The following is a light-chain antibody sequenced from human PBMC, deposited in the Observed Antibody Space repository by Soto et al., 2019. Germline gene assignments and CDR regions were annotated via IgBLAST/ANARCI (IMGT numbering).Light chain of an antibody. CDR3: QPYNHCPLS. CDR1: QGLGTN. V-gene: IGKV3-15*01. J-gene: IGKJ4*01. CDR2: AAS. Sequence: TVMTQSPATLSVSPGERATLSCRASQGLGTNLAWYQQRPGQAPRLLIYAASTRATGVPARFSGSGSETEFTLTITTLQSEDCAVYYCQPYNHCPLSFGVGTKVEIK.